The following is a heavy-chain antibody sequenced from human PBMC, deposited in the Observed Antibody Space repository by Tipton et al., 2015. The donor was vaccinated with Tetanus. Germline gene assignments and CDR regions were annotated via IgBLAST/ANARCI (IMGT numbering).Heavy chain of an antibody. CDR3: AKDVHASSWNYFEY. CDR1: GFTFSFYG. CDR2: ISYDGGDE. Sequence: SLRLSCAASGFTFSFYGMHWVRQAPGKGLEWVAVISYDGGDELYADSVKGRFTISRDNSKNTVYLQMNSLRAEDTAIYYCAKDVHASSWNYFEYWGQGSLVAVSS. J-gene: IGHJ4*02. V-gene: IGHV3-30*18. D-gene: IGHD6-13*01.